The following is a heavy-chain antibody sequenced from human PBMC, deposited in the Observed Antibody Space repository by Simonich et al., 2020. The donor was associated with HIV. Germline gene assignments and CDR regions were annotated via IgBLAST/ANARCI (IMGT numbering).Heavy chain of an antibody. CDR2: ITAYNGNT. CDR1: GYTFTSYG. Sequence: QVQLVQSGVEVKKPGASVKVSCKSSGYTFTSYGITWVRQAPGQGLEWMGWITAYNGNTNYAPKFQGRVTMTADTTTTTAYMELRSLRSDDTAVYYCARGLDYYFDYWGQGTLVTVSS. D-gene: IGHD5-12*01. CDR3: ARGLDYYFDY. V-gene: IGHV1-18*01. J-gene: IGHJ4*02.